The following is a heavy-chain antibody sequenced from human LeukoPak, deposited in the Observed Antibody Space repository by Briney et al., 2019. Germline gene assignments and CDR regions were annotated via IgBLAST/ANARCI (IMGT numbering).Heavy chain of an antibody. CDR1: GFTFSNAW. CDR3: TTELLWFGGRRGCFDY. V-gene: IGHV3-15*01. D-gene: IGHD3-10*01. Sequence: PGGSLRLSCAASGFTFSNAWMSWVRQAPGKGLEWVGRIKSKTDGGTTDYAAPVKGRFTISRDDPKNTLYLQMNSLKTEDTAVCYCTTELLWFGGRRGCFDYWGQGTLVTVSS. CDR2: IKSKTDGGTT. J-gene: IGHJ4*02.